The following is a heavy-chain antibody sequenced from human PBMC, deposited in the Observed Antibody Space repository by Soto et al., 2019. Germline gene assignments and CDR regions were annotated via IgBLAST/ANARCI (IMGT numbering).Heavy chain of an antibody. D-gene: IGHD5-12*01. J-gene: IGHJ6*02. CDR1: GGSFSGYY. V-gene: IGHV4-34*01. CDR2: INHSGST. CDR3: ARVIKSRDGYNYYYYYGMDV. Sequence: PSETLSLTCAVYGGSFSGYYWSWIRQPPGKGLEWIGEINHSGSTNYNPSLKSRVTISVDTSKNQFSLKPSSVTAADTAVYYCARVIKSRDGYNYYYYYGMDVWGQGTTVTVSS.